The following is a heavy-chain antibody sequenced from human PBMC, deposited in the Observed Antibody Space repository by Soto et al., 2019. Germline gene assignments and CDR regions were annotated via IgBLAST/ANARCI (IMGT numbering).Heavy chain of an antibody. V-gene: IGHV4-4*07. D-gene: IGHD3-10*01. CDR1: GGSISSYY. CDR2: IYTSGST. Sequence: TLSLTCTVSGGSISSYYWSWIRQPAGKGLEWIGRIYTSGSTNYNPSLKSRVTMSVDTSKNQFSLKLSSVTAADTAVYYCARDAGATPKPITMVRGANYYYYYGMDVWGQGTTVTVSS. J-gene: IGHJ6*02. CDR3: ARDAGATPKPITMVRGANYYYYYGMDV.